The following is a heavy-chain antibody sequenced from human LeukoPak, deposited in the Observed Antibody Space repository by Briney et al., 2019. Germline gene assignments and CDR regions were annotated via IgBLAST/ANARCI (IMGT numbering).Heavy chain of an antibody. CDR3: ATPIYDYVWGSYRYKYDY. Sequence: GGSLRLSCAASGFTFSSYAMSWVRQAPGEGLEWVSAISGSGGSTYYADSVKGRFTTSRDNSKNTLYLQMNSLRAEDTAVYYCATPIYDYVWGSYRYKYDYWGQGTLVTVSS. D-gene: IGHD3-16*02. CDR2: ISGSGGST. J-gene: IGHJ4*02. CDR1: GFTFSSYA. V-gene: IGHV3-23*01.